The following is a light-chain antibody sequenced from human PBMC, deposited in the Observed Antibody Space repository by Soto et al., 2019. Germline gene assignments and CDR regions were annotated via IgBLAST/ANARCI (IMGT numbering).Light chain of an antibody. V-gene: IGLV1-40*01. Sequence: QTVVTQPPSVSGAPGQRVTISCTGSSSNIGAGYGVHWYQQLPGTAPKLLIYGNSNRPSGVPDRFSGSKSGTSASLAITGLQAEDEADYYCQSYDISLSVVFGGGTKLTV. CDR1: SSNIGAGYG. CDR2: GNS. J-gene: IGLJ2*01. CDR3: QSYDISLSVV.